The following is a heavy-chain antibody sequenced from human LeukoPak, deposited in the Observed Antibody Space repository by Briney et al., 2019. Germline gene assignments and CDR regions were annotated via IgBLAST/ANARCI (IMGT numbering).Heavy chain of an antibody. V-gene: IGHV3-23*01. CDR3: AIGYCSSTSCYFPEYFQH. Sequence: GGSLRLSCAASGFTVSSNYMSWVRQAPGKGLEWVSAISGSGGSTYYADSVKGRFTISRDNSKNTLYLQMNSLRAEDTAVYYCAIGYCSSTSCYFPEYFQHWGQGTLVTVS. CDR2: ISGSGGST. CDR1: GFTVSSNY. J-gene: IGHJ1*01. D-gene: IGHD2-2*01.